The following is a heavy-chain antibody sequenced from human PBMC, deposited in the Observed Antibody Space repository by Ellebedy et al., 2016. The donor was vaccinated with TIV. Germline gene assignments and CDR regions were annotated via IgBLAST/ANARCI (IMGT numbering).Heavy chain of an antibody. CDR1: GYAFSDYY. V-gene: IGHV1-46*01. D-gene: IGHD5-18*01. J-gene: IGHJ4*02. CDR2: INPSGGRT. Sequence: ASVKVSCXASGYAFSDYYLHWVRQAPGQGLDWMGTINPSGGRTTYAQNFLGRLTVTRDTSTSTVNMELSSLRSEDTAVYFCARAYTYGLGYWGQGTLVTVSS. CDR3: ARAYTYGLGY.